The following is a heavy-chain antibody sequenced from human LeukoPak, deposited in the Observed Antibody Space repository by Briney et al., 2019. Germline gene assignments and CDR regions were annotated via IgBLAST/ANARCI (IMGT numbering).Heavy chain of an antibody. V-gene: IGHV1-46*01. CDR2: INPSGGST. Sequence: GASVKVSCKASGYTFTSYYMHWVRQAPGQGLEWMGIINPSGGSTSHAQKFQGRVTMTRDTSTSTAYLELRSLRSDDTAVYYCARATGFGSGIAGARGAPKYYFDYWGQGTLVTVSS. J-gene: IGHJ4*02. CDR3: ARATGFGSGIAGARGAPKYYFDY. D-gene: IGHD6-13*01. CDR1: GYTFTSYY.